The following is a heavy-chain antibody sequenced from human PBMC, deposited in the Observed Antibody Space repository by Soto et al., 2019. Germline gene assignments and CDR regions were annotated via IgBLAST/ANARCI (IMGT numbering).Heavy chain of an antibody. CDR3: ATAISSPFSNFDY. CDR1: GFAFSTYW. Sequence: EVQLVQSGGDLVQPGGSLRLSCVASGFAFSTYWMSWLRQAPGLGLEWVAGIKEDASEELYVDSVKGRFSVSRDNAKNSLYLQLNSLSAEDTAVYYCATAISSPFSNFDYWGRGSLVTVSS. D-gene: IGHD2-2*01. V-gene: IGHV3-7*01. CDR2: IKEDASEE. J-gene: IGHJ4*02.